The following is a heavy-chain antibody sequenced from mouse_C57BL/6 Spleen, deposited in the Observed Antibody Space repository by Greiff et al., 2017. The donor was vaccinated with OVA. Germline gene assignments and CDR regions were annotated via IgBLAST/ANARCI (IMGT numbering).Heavy chain of an antibody. J-gene: IGHJ4*01. CDR1: GFSLTSYG. CDR2: IWSDGST. D-gene: IGHD1-1*01. Sequence: VKLMESGPGLVAPSQSLSITCTVSGFSLTSYGVHWVRQPPGKGLEWLVVIWSDGSTTYNSALKSRLSISKDNSKSQVFLKMNSLQTDDTAMYDCARQSTVVATRAMDYWGQGTSVTVSS. V-gene: IGHV2-6-1*01. CDR3: ARQSTVVATRAMDY.